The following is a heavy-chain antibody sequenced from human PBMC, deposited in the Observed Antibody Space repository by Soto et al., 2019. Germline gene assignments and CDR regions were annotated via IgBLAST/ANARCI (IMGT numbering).Heavy chain of an antibody. D-gene: IGHD2-2*01. CDR2: NIPTFGIP. CDR3: AREDRDRETGLVPAAIDGMDV. CDR1: GGTFSRYS. Sequence: QVQLVQSGAEVKKPGSSVKVSCKASGGTFSRYSITWVRQAPGLGLEWIGRNIPTFGIPTYAQKFQGRVTFTADESTSTAYMEVRSLRSDDTAVYYCAREDRDRETGLVPAAIDGMDVWGQGTTVTVSS. V-gene: IGHV1-69*08. J-gene: IGHJ6*02.